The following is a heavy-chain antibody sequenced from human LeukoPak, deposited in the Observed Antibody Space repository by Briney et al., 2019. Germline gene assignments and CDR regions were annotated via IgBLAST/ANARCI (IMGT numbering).Heavy chain of an antibody. Sequence: SQTLSLTCTVSGGSISSGSYYWSWIRQPAGKGLDWIGYMYSGGTTNYNPSLKSRVTISLDTSKNQFSLKLSSVTAADTAVYYCASVRGYSSGWYASGFDPWGQGTLVTVSS. D-gene: IGHD6-19*01. J-gene: IGHJ5*02. CDR3: ASVRGYSSGWYASGFDP. CDR1: GGSISSGSYY. CDR2: MYSGGTT. V-gene: IGHV4-61*09.